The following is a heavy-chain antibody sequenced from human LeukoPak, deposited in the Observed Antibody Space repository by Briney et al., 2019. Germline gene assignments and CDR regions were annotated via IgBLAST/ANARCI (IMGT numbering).Heavy chain of an antibody. J-gene: IGHJ5*02. CDR2: ISGSGGST. D-gene: IGHD3-22*01. CDR1: GFTFSTYA. Sequence: GGSLRLSCAASGFTFSTYAMNWVRQAPGKGLEWVSGISGSGGSTYYADSVKGRFTISRDNSKNTVYLQMNSLRGDDTAVYYCAKDLGYYDSSGFFDPWGQGTLVTVSS. V-gene: IGHV3-23*01. CDR3: AKDLGYYDSSGFFDP.